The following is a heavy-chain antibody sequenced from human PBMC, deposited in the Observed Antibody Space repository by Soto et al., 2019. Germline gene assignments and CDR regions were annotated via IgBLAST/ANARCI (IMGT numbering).Heavy chain of an antibody. CDR3: AKTFYGYEYYYYYGMDV. J-gene: IGHJ6*02. Sequence: GGSLRLSCEASGFTFSSYAMTWVRQAPGKGLEWVSAISGGGGSTYYADSVKGRFTISRDNSKNTLYLQMNSLRAEDTAVYYCAKTFYGYEYYYYYGMDVWGQGTTVTVSS. CDR2: ISGGGGST. V-gene: IGHV3-23*01. D-gene: IGHD5-18*01. CDR1: GFTFSSYA.